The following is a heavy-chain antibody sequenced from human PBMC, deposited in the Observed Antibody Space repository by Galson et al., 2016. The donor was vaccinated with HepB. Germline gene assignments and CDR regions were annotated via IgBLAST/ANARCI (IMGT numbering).Heavy chain of an antibody. CDR1: GFTFSNYA. V-gene: IGHV3-30-3*01. CDR2: ISYDRTSK. D-gene: IGHD5-12*01. Sequence: SLRLSCAGSGFTFSNYALHWVRQAPGKGLEWVALISYDRTSKYYADSVKGRFTISRDDSKNTLYLQMNSLRPDDTAVYYCSRALTGIVATGGHWGQGTQVTVSS. CDR3: SRALTGIVATGGH. J-gene: IGHJ4*02.